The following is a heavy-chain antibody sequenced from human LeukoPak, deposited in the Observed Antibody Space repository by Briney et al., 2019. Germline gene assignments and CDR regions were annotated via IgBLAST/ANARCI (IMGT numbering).Heavy chain of an antibody. CDR1: GGSISSYY. CDR3: ARESIAAPFDY. V-gene: IGHV4-59*01. CDR2: IYYSGST. J-gene: IGHJ4*02. Sequence: SETLSLTCTVSGGSISSYYWSWIRQPPGKGLEWIGYIYYSGSTNYNPSLKSRVTMSVDTSKNQFSLKLSSVTAADTAVYYCARESIAAPFDYWGQGILVTVSS. D-gene: IGHD6-6*01.